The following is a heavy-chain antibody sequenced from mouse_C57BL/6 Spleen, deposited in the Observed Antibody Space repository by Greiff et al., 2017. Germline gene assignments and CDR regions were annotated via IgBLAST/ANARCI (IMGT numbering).Heavy chain of an antibody. CDR3: ARRGTAQAPMDY. CDR2: IDPSDSYT. Sequence: VQLQQPGAELVRPGTSVKLSCKASGYTFTSYWMHWVKQRPGQGLEWIGVIDPSDSYTNYNQKFKGKATLTVDTSSSTAYMQLSSLTSEDSAVYYCARRGTAQAPMDYWGQGTSVTVSS. CDR1: GYTFTSYW. J-gene: IGHJ4*01. D-gene: IGHD3-2*02. V-gene: IGHV1-59*01.